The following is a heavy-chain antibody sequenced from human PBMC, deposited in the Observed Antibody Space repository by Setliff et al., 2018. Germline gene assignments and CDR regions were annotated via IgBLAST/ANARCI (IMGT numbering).Heavy chain of an antibody. CDR3: TTGSVCVGDCYSGRLNY. CDR2: IRSKIYGGTT. D-gene: IGHD2-21*02. CDR1: GFTFGDYA. J-gene: IGHJ4*02. V-gene: IGHV3-49*04. Sequence: GGSLRLSCTASGFTFGDYAMSWVRQAPGKGLAWVGFIRSKIYGGTTEYAASVKGRFTISRDDSRNTLYLQMNSLKTEDTAVYYCTTGSVCVGDCYSGRLNYWGQGTLVTVSS.